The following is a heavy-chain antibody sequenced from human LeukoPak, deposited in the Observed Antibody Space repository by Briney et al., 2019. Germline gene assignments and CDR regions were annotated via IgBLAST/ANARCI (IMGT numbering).Heavy chain of an antibody. CDR2: IRSKAYGGTT. V-gene: IGHV3-49*04. D-gene: IGHD6-13*01. Sequence: GGSLRLSCTASGFTFGDYAMSWVRQAPGKGLEWVGFIRSKAYGGTTEYAASVKGRFTISRDDSKSIAYLQMNSLKTEDTAVYYCTRVGLKGRTAAREFDYWGQGTLVTVSS. CDR3: TRVGLKGRTAAREFDY. J-gene: IGHJ4*02. CDR1: GFTFGDYA.